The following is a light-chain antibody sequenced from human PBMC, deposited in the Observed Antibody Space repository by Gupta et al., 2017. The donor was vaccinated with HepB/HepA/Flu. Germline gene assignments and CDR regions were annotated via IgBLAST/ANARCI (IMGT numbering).Light chain of an antibody. J-gene: IGKJ4*01. V-gene: IGKV1-39*01. CDR2: AAS. Sequence: DMQMTQSSSSLSASVGDRVTITCRASQSISSYLNWYQQKPGKAPKLLIYAASSLQSGVPSRFSGSGSGTDFTLTISSLQPEDFATYYCQQSDSTPLTFGRGTKVEIK. CDR3: QQSDSTPLT. CDR1: QSISSY.